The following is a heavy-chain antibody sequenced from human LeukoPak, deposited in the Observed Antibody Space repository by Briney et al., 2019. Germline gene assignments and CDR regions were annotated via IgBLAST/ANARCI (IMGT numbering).Heavy chain of an antibody. CDR1: GFTFSSYW. CDR2: IKQDGIEK. D-gene: IGHD2-15*01. Sequence: GGSLRLSCAASGFTFSSYWMSWVRQAPGKGLEWVANIKQDGIEKYYVDSVKGRFTISRDNAKNSLYLQMNSLRVEDTAVYFCARSSKRDCSGGSCYYYYGMDVWGQGTTVIVSS. J-gene: IGHJ6*02. V-gene: IGHV3-7*03. CDR3: ARSSKRDCSGGSCYYYYGMDV.